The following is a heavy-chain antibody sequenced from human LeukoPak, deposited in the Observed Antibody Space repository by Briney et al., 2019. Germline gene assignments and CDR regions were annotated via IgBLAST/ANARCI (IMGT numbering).Heavy chain of an antibody. CDR3: ARPQGGRQLWLHFDY. D-gene: IGHD5-18*01. J-gene: IGHJ4*02. CDR1: GFTFSTYA. Sequence: GGSLRLSCAASGFTFSTYAIHWVRQAPGKGLEWVAVISFDGSSEYYADSVKGRFAISRDNSKNTLYLQMSSLRTEDTAVYYCARPQGGRQLWLHFDYWGQGTPVTVSS. CDR2: ISFDGSSE. V-gene: IGHV3-30*09.